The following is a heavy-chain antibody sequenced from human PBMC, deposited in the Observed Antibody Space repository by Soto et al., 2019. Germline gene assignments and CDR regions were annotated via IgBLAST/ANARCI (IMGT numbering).Heavy chain of an antibody. CDR1: GYSISSGYY. CDR2: IYHSGST. J-gene: IGHJ6*02. CDR3: ARANTGRREYYYYYGMDV. Sequence: KTSETLSLTCAVSGYSISSGYYWGWIRQPPGKGLEWIGSIYHSGSTYYNPSLKSRVTISVDTSKNHFSLKLSSVTAADTAMYYCARANTGRREYYYYYGMDVWGQGTTVTVSS. V-gene: IGHV4-38-2*01.